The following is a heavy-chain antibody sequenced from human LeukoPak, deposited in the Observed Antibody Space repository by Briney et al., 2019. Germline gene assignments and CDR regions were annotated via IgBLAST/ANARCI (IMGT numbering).Heavy chain of an antibody. V-gene: IGHV4-39*01. CDR1: GGSISSSSYY. CDR3: ASPFYDILTGSFPFDI. J-gene: IGHJ3*02. D-gene: IGHD3-9*01. Sequence: SETLSLTCTVSGGSISSSSYYLGWIRQPPGKGLEWIMSIYYSGSTYYNPSLKSRVTISVDTSKNQFSLKLSSVTAADTAVYYCASPFYDILTGSFPFDIWGQGTMVTVSS. CDR2: IYYSGST.